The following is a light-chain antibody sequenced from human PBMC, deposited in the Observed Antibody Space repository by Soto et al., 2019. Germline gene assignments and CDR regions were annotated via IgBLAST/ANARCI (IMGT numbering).Light chain of an antibody. CDR2: DVS. CDR1: SSDVGGYKY. CDR3: SSYTSSVNYV. Sequence: QSVLTQPASVSGSPGQSITISCTGTSSDVGGYKYVSWYQQHPGKAPKLMIYDVSNRPSGVSNRFSGYKSGNTASLTISGVQAEDEADYYCSSYTSSVNYVFGTGTK. J-gene: IGLJ1*01. V-gene: IGLV2-14*03.